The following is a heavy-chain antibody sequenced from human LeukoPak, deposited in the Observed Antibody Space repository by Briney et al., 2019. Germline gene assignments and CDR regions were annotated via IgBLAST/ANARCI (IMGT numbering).Heavy chain of an antibody. CDR3: ARLGVYCGGGSCYSQSNNWFDP. CDR2: IYPGDSDT. J-gene: IGHJ5*02. CDR1: GYSFTSYW. Sequence: GESLKISCKGSGYSFTSYWIGWVRQMPGKGLEWMGIIYPGDSDTRYSPSFQGQVTISADKSISTAYLQWSSLKASDTAMYYCARLGVYCGGGSCYSQSNNWFDPWGQGTLVTVSS. D-gene: IGHD2-15*01. V-gene: IGHV5-51*01.